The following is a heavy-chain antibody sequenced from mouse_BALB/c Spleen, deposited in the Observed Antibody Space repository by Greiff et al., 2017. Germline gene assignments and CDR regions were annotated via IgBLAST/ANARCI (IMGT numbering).Heavy chain of an antibody. Sequence: EVKLMESGGGLVQPGGSLRLSCATSGFTFTDYYMSWVRQPPGKALEWLGFIRNKANGYTTEYSASVKGRFTISRDNSQSILYPQMNTLRAEDSATYYCAREREGSFDYWGQGTTLTVSS. V-gene: IGHV7-3*02. J-gene: IGHJ2*01. CDR3: AREREGSFDY. CDR1: GFTFTDYY. CDR2: IRNKANGYTT.